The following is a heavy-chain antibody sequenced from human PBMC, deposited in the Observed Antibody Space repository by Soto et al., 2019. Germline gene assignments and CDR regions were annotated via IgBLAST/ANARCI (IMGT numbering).Heavy chain of an antibody. D-gene: IGHD3-10*01. Sequence: GGSLRLSCAASGCTFSTYSINWVRQAPGKGLEWVSYISSSTRIIYFADSVKGRFTISRDNAKNSLYLQMNSLRAEDTAVYYCARDLPIYGGAFGIWGHGTMVTVSS. CDR1: GCTFSTYS. CDR3: ARDLPIYGGAFGI. CDR2: ISSSTRII. V-gene: IGHV3-48*01. J-gene: IGHJ3*02.